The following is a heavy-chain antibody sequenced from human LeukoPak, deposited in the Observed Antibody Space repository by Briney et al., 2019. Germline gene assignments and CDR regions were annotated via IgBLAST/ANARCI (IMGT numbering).Heavy chain of an antibody. V-gene: IGHV3-7*01. D-gene: IGHD3-22*01. J-gene: IGHJ3*02. CDR1: GFTFSSYW. CDR3: ARSLRLYYYDTSGPDAFDI. Sequence: PGGSLRLSCAASGFTFSSYWMSWVRQAPGKGLEWVANIKQEGSEKYYVDSVKGRFTISRDNAKNSLYLQMNSLRAEDTAVYYCARSLRLYYYDTSGPDAFDIWGQGTMVTVSS. CDR2: IKQEGSEK.